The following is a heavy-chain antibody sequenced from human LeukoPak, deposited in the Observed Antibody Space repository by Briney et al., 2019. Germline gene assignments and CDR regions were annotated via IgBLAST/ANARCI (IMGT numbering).Heavy chain of an antibody. D-gene: IGHD6-19*01. CDR3: ARLFSSGWHNTPGGY. CDR2: IYYSGST. V-gene: IGHV4-39*01. CDR1: GGSISSYY. Sequence: SETLSLTCTVSGGSISSYYWGWIRQPPGKGLEGIGSIYYSGSTYYNPSLKSRVPISVDTSKNQFSLKLSSVTAADTAVSYCARLFSSGWHNTPGGYWGQGTLVTVSS. J-gene: IGHJ4*02.